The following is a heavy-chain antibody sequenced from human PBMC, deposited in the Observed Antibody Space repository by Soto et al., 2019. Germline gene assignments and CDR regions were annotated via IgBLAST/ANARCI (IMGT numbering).Heavy chain of an antibody. CDR1: GGTFSNYP. Sequence: QVPLVQSGAEVKKPGSSVKVSCKASGGTFSNYPISWVRQAPGQGLEWMGGIIPIFGTVNYAQKFQSRVTITADESTSTAYMELRSLRSEDTAVYYCARGNHRWLQLWYFDLWGRGTLVTVSS. CDR3: ARGNHRWLQLWYFDL. J-gene: IGHJ2*01. D-gene: IGHD5-12*01. CDR2: IIPIFGTV. V-gene: IGHV1-69*12.